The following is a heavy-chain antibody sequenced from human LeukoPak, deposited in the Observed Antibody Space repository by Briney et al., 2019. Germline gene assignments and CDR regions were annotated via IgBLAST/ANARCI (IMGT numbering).Heavy chain of an antibody. CDR2: SSYSGST. Sequence: SETLSLTCTVSGGSISSNYWNWLRQLPGKGLEWIGYSSYSGSTFYNPSLKSRVTISLDTSKNEFSLKLRSVTAADTAVYYCARDHGYYGMDVWGQGTTVTVSS. CDR1: GGSISSNY. J-gene: IGHJ6*02. CDR3: ARDHGYYGMDV. V-gene: IGHV4-59*01.